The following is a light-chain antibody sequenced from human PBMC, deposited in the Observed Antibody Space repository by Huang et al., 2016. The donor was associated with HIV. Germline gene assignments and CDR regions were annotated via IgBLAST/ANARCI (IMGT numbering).Light chain of an antibody. CDR3: QQYYSLPLT. J-gene: IGKJ4*01. CDR2: CAS. Sequence: DIVMTQSPDSLAVSLGERATINCTSSQSVLYSSNNKNYLAWYQQKPGQPTKVLIYCASTRESGVPDRFSGSGSGTDFTLTISNLQAEDVAIYYCQQYYSLPLTFGGGTKVEIK. CDR1: QSVLYSSNNKNY. V-gene: IGKV4-1*01.